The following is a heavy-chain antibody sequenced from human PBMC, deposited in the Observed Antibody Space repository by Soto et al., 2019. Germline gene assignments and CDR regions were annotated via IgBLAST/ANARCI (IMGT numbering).Heavy chain of an antibody. V-gene: IGHV2-5*02. CDR1: GFSLSTSGGA. CDR2: IYWDDDK. Sequence: QITLKESGPTLVKPTQTLTLTCTFSGFSLSTSGGAVSWIRQPPGKALEWLALIYWDDDKRYSPSLKSRLTIHKDTSKNQVVLTMTNMDPVDTATYYCALRSWRIPAAIYFDYWGQGTLVTVSS. J-gene: IGHJ4*02. D-gene: IGHD2-2*01. CDR3: ALRSWRIPAAIYFDY.